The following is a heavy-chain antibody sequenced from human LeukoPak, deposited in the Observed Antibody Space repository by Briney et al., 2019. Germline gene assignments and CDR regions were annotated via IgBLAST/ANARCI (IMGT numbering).Heavy chain of an antibody. CDR2: ISSSSSYI. CDR1: GFTFSSYS. Sequence: GGSLRLSYAASGFTFSSYSMNWVRQAPGKGLEWVSSISSSSSYIYYADSVKGRFTISRDNAKNSPYLQMNSLRAEDTAVYYCARALPSYSSSWYGGFSVGGFDYWGQGTPVTVSS. V-gene: IGHV3-21*01. CDR3: ARALPSYSSSWYGGFSVGGFDY. J-gene: IGHJ4*02. D-gene: IGHD6-13*01.